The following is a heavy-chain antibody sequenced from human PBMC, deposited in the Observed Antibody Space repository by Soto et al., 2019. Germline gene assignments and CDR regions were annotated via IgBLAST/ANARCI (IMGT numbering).Heavy chain of an antibody. V-gene: IGHV4-39*01. CDR1: GGSISSSSYY. CDR3: ARLILDFTVTTNIDY. CDR2: IYYSGST. Sequence: SETLSLTCTVSGGSISSSSYYWGWIRQPPGKGLEWIGSIYYSGSTYYNPSLKSRVTISVDTSKNQFSLKLSSVTAADTAVYYCARLILDFTVTTNIDYWGQGTLVTVSS. J-gene: IGHJ4*02. D-gene: IGHD4-17*01.